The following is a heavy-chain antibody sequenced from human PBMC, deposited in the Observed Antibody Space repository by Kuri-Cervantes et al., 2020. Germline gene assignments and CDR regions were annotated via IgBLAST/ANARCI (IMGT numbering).Heavy chain of an antibody. CDR1: GFTFSSYS. CDR2: ISSSSSTI. D-gene: IGHD1-26*01. Sequence: GESLKISCAASGFTFSSYSMNWVRQAPGKGLEWVSYISSSSSTIYYADSVKGRFTISRDNAKNSLYLQMNSLRAEDTAVYYCARTRGWEWELREPSSRGSFDYWGQGTLVTVSS. V-gene: IGHV3-48*04. CDR3: ARTRGWEWELREPSSRGSFDY. J-gene: IGHJ4*02.